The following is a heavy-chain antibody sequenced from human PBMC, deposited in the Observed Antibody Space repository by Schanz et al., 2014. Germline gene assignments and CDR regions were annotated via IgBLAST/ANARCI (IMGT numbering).Heavy chain of an antibody. V-gene: IGHV3-23*04. D-gene: IGHD3-10*01. CDR1: GFTFSAYA. CDR2: ISASGGTT. J-gene: IGHJ3*02. CDR3: AKGRFGELSAFDI. Sequence: VQLVESGGGLVKPGGSLRLSCAASGFTFSAYAMTWVRQIPGKGLEWVSAISASGGTTYYADSVKGRFTISRDNSKTTVYLQINSLRAEDTAVYYCAKGRFGELSAFDIWGQGTMVTVSS.